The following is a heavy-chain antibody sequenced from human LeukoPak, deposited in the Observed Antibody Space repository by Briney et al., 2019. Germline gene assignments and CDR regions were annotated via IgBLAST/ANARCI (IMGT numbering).Heavy chain of an antibody. D-gene: IGHD4-17*01. V-gene: IGHV4-30-4*08. CDR3: ARERSASTFDY. Sequence: PSETLSLTCTVSGGSISSGDYYWSWIRQPPGKGLEWIGYIYYSGSTYYNPSLKSRVTISVDTSKNQFSLKLSSVTAADTAVYYCARERSASTFDYWGQGTLVTVSS. CDR2: IYYSGST. CDR1: GGSISSGDYY. J-gene: IGHJ4*02.